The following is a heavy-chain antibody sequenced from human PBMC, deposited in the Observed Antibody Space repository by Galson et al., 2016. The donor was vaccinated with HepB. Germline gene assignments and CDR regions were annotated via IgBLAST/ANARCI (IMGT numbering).Heavy chain of an antibody. CDR2: IGAYNGNT. Sequence: AVQVSSKAYGNYFTTYGFTWVRQAPGRGVEGGGWIGAYNGNTHSAPQFQDRVTLTRNTFTTTVYLELRSLRVDDAAVYYCAAHSGTNSWGRKALDYWGQGTLITVSS. J-gene: IGHJ4*02. V-gene: IGHV1-18*01. CDR1: GNYFTTYG. CDR3: AAHSGTNSWGRKALDY. D-gene: IGHD1-26*01.